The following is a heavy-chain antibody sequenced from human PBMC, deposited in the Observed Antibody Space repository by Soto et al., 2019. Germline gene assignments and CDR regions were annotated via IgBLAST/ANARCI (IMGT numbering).Heavy chain of an antibody. J-gene: IGHJ4*02. V-gene: IGHV1-69*09. D-gene: IGHD2-2*01. Sequence: QVQLVQSGAEVKKPESSVKVSCKTSGGTFVRHVISWVRQAPGQGPEWMGKINPLSGIPNYAQKFQDRVTFTADTDSSTAYMELSSLRSDDTAVYYCATPACAATWCSPSHNLDHWGPGTLVTVSS. CDR3: ATPACAATWCSPSHNLDH. CDR2: INPLSGIP. CDR1: GGTFVRHV.